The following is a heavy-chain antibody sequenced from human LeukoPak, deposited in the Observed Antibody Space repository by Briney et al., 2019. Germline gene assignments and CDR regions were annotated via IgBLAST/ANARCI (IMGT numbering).Heavy chain of an antibody. CDR3: AREWYGDHDY. D-gene: IGHD4-17*01. Sequence: SETLSLTCTVSGGSISSYYWSWIRQPPGKGLEWIGYIYYSGSTNYNPSLKSRVTISVDTSKNQFSLKLSSVTAADTAVYYCAREWYGDHDYWGQGTLVTVSS. V-gene: IGHV4-59*12. CDR1: GGSISSYY. J-gene: IGHJ4*02. CDR2: IYYSGST.